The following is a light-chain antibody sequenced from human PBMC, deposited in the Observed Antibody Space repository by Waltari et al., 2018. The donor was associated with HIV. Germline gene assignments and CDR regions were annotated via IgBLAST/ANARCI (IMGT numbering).Light chain of an antibody. CDR3: QVWDSTTDHVV. CDR2: DDK. J-gene: IGLJ2*01. V-gene: IGLV3-21*02. CDR1: NSAIKS. Sequence: SYVLTQSPSLSVAPGQKARITCGGDNSAIKSVQWYQQKPGKATVVVVYDDKDRPSGIPDRFSGSNSGNTAALFIRGVEDGDEAVYYCQVWDSTTDHVVFGGGTNLIVL.